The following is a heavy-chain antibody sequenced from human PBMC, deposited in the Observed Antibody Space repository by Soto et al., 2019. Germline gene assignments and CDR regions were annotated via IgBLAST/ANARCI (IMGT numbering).Heavy chain of an antibody. CDR3: ARCPYYSNFDD. J-gene: IGHJ4*02. V-gene: IGHV4-59*01. D-gene: IGHD4-4*01. CDR1: GGSISSYH. Sequence: LSLTCTPPGGSISSYHWRWIRHPPGKGLEWSGYIYYSGSTNYNPSLKSRVTISVDTSKNQFSLKLSSVTAADTAVYYCARCPYYSNFDDWGQGTLVTVSS. CDR2: IYYSGST.